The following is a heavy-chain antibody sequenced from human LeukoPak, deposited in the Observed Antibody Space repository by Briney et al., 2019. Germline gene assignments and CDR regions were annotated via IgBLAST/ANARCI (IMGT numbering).Heavy chain of an antibody. V-gene: IGHV1-2*02. CDR3: ARSGDRYAAII. D-gene: IGHD5-18*01. J-gene: IGHJ3*02. CDR1: GYTFTSYG. CDR2: INPNSGGT. Sequence: GASVKVSCKASGYTFTSYGISWVRQAPGQGLEWVGWINPNSGGTNYAQKFQGRVTMTRDTSISTAYMELSRLRSDDTAVYYCARSGDRYAAIIWGQGTMGTVSS.